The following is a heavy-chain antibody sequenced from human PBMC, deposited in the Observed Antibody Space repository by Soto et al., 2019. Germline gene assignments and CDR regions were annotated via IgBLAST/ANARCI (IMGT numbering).Heavy chain of an antibody. D-gene: IGHD3-3*01. CDR3: ARVGGVGITGGRIDAFDI. V-gene: IGHV3-30-3*01. J-gene: IGHJ3*02. CDR1: GFTFRSYA. CDR2: ISYDGSNK. Sequence: QVQLVESGGGVVQPGRSLRLSCAASGFTFRSYAMHWVRQAPGKGLEWVAVISYDGSNKYYADSVKGRFTISRDNSKNTRYLQMNRLRAEDTAVYYCARVGGVGITGGRIDAFDIWGQGTMVTVSS.